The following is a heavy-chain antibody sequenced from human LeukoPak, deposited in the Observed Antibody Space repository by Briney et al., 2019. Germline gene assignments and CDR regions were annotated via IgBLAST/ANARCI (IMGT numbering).Heavy chain of an antibody. CDR3: AKDYYYDSSGLGAFDI. D-gene: IGHD3-22*01. CDR2: ISGSGGST. Sequence: GGSLRLSCAASGFTFSSYAMSWARQAPGKGLEWVSAISGSGGSTYYADSVKGRFTISRDNSKNTLYLQMNSLRAEDTAVYYCAKDYYYDSSGLGAFDIWGQGTMVTVSS. J-gene: IGHJ3*02. V-gene: IGHV3-23*01. CDR1: GFTFSSYA.